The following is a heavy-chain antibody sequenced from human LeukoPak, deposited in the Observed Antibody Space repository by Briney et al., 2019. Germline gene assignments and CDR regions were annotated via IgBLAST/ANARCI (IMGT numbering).Heavy chain of an antibody. CDR1: GSSITTYTH. CDR2: IHHTGNT. V-gene: IGHV4-38-2*02. J-gene: IGHJ4*02. Sequence: SETLSLTCTVSGSSITTYTHWGWIRQSPGKGLEWIASIHHTGNTYYNPSLESRVTISVDTSKNQFSLKLSSVTAADTAVYYCAREVDTAMEPEFDYWGQGTLVTVSS. CDR3: AREVDTAMEPEFDY. D-gene: IGHD5-18*01.